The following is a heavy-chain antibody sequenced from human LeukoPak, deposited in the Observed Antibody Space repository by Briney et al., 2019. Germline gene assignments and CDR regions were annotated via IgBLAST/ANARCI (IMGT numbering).Heavy chain of an antibody. D-gene: IGHD5-18*01. Sequence: ASVKVSCEASGGTFSSYAISWVRQAPGQGLEWMGGIIPIFGTANYAQKFQGRVTITTDESTSTAYMELNSLRSEDTAVYYCARAGGYSYAPDYWGQGTLVTVSS. CDR3: ARAGGYSYAPDY. CDR1: GGTFSSYA. J-gene: IGHJ4*02. V-gene: IGHV1-69*05. CDR2: IIPIFGTA.